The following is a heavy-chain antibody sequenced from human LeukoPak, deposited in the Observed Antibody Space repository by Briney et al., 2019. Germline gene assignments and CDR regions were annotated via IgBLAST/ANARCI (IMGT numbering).Heavy chain of an antibody. CDR1: GFTFSNYG. V-gene: IGHV3-30*02. CDR2: IRYDGSNK. J-gene: IGHJ6*03. CDR3: AKNYGSGSSVKYYYYMDV. Sequence: GGSLRLSCAASGFTFSNYGMHWVRQAPGQGLEWVAFIRYDGSNKYYADSVKGRFTISRDNSKNTLYLQMNSLRAEDSAVYYCAKNYGSGSSVKYYYYMDVWGKGTTVTVSS. D-gene: IGHD3-10*01.